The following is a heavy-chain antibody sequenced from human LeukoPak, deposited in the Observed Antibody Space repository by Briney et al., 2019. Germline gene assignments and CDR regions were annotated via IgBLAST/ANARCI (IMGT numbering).Heavy chain of an antibody. Sequence: GGSLRLSCAASGFSFSSYAMTWVRQAPGKGLEWVSVISGSGDSTYYADSVKGRFTISRDNSKNTLYLQMNSLRAEDTAVYYCTKSVFSGSGWYDYWGHGTLVTGSS. CDR1: GFSFSSYA. V-gene: IGHV3-23*01. CDR2: ISGSGDST. J-gene: IGHJ5*01. CDR3: TKSVFSGSGWYDY. D-gene: IGHD5-12*01.